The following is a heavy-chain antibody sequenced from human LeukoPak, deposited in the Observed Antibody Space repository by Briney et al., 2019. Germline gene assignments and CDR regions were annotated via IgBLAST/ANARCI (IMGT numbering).Heavy chain of an antibody. CDR2: ISYGGIDK. Sequence: GGSLRLSCAASGFNFSSYAMHWVRQAPGEGLEWVGLISYGGIDKSYADSVKGRFTISRDSSKRTLYLQMNSLRAEDTAVYCCAKEGLTTVVTPVDYFQHWGQGTLVTVSS. CDR3: AKEGLTTVVTPVDYFQH. V-gene: IGHV3-30*04. D-gene: IGHD4-23*01. CDR1: GFNFSSYA. J-gene: IGHJ1*01.